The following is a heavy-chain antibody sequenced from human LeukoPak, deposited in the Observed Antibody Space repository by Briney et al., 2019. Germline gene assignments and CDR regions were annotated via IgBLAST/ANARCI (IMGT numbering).Heavy chain of an antibody. V-gene: IGHV4-31*03. J-gene: IGHJ6*02. CDR2: IYYSGST. CDR3: ARDRGYGMDV. Sequence: SETLSLTCTVSGGSINCGGHYCNWIRQHPGKGLEWIGYIYYSGSTYYNPSLKSRLTISVDTSKNQFSLKLSSVTAADTAVYYCARDRGYGMDVWGQGTTVTVSS. CDR1: GGSINCGGHY.